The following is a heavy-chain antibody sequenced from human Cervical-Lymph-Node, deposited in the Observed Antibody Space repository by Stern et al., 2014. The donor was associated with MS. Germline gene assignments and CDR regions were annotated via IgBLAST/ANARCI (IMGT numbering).Heavy chain of an antibody. Sequence: QESGPGLVKPSETLSLTCTVSGGSISSYYWSWIRQPPGKALEWLALIYWDDDKRYSPSLKSRLTITKDTSKNQVVLTMTNMDPVDTATYYCALHSGSYHDAFDIWGQGTMVTVSS. D-gene: IGHD1-26*01. CDR2: IYWDDDK. CDR3: ALHSGSYHDAFDI. J-gene: IGHJ3*02. V-gene: IGHV2-5*08. CDR1: GGSISSYYW.